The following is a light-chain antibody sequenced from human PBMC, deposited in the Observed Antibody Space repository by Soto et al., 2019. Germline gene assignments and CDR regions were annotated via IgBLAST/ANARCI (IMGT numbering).Light chain of an antibody. Sequence: QSALTQPPSVSGSPGQSITISCTGTSSDIGRYNLVSWYQQHPGKAPKLMIYEVSNRPSGVSNRFSGSKSGNTASLTISGLQAEDEADYYCCSYTGSSTWVFGGGTKLTVL. CDR2: EVS. CDR1: SSDIGRYNL. J-gene: IGLJ3*02. CDR3: CSYTGSSTWV. V-gene: IGLV2-23*02.